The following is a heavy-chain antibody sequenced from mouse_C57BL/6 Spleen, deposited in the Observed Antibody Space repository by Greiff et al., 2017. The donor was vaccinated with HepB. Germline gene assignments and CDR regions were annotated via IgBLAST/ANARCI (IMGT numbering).Heavy chain of an antibody. CDR3: ARGSTTVVATRYFDY. V-gene: IGHV1-50*01. CDR2: IDPSDSYT. CDR1: GYTFTSYW. J-gene: IGHJ2*01. D-gene: IGHD1-1*01. Sequence: QVQLKQPGAELVKPGASVKLSCKASGYTFTSYWMQWVKQRPGQGLEWIGEIDPSDSYTNYNQKFKGKATLTVDTSSSTAYMQLSSLTSEDSAVYYCARGSTTVVATRYFDYWGQGTTLTVSS.